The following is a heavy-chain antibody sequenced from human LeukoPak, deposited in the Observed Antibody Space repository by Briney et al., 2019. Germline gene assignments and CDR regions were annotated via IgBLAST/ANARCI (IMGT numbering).Heavy chain of an antibody. CDR2: IYYSGST. D-gene: IGHD1-26*01. Sequence: PSETLSLTCTVSGGSISSYYWSWIRQPPGKGLEWIGYIYYSGSTNYNPSLKSRVTISVDTSKNQSSLKLSSVTAADTAVYYCARGGVGATDYWGQGTLVTVSS. J-gene: IGHJ4*02. V-gene: IGHV4-59*12. CDR3: ARGGVGATDY. CDR1: GGSISSYY.